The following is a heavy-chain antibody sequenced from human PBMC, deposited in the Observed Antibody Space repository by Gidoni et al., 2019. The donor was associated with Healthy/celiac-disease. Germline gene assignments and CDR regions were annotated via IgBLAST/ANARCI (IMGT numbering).Heavy chain of an antibody. D-gene: IGHD3-16*02. V-gene: IGHV3-15*01. J-gene: IGHJ3*02. CDR1: GFTFSNAW. CDR3: TTDRYGDAFDI. CDR2: IKSKTDGGTT. Sequence: EVQLVESGGGLVKPGGSLRLSCAASGFTFSNAWMSWVRQAPGKGLGWVGRIKSKTDGGTTDYAAPVKGRFTISRDDSKNTLYLQMNSLKTEDTAVYYCTTDRYGDAFDIWGQGTMVTVSS.